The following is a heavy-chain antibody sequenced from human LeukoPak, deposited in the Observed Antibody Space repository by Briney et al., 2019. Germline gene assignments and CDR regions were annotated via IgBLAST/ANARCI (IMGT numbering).Heavy chain of an antibody. D-gene: IGHD3-3*01. V-gene: IGHV3-21*01. Sequence: PGGSLRLSCAASGFIFSTYGMTWVRQAPGKGLEWVSSMSSGGTYIYYADSVRGRFTISRDNAKNSLSLVMKSLRAEDTAVYYCARDRPTGASRLFVVQWGQGTLVTVSS. CDR3: ARDRPTGASRLFVVQ. J-gene: IGHJ4*02. CDR2: MSSGGTYI. CDR1: GFIFSTYG.